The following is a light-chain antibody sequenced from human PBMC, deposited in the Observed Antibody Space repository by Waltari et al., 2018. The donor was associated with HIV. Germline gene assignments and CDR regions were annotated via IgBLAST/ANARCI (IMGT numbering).Light chain of an antibody. CDR2: NND. CDR1: NSNVGNNI. V-gene: IGLV1-44*01. CDR3: AAWDDSLKGLL. J-gene: IGLJ3*02. Sequence: QSVLTQPPSASGTPGQRVTISCSGSNSNVGNNIVNWYQQLPGTAPKLLIYNNDPRPSGVPDRFSGSKSGTSASLVISGLQSEDEADYWCAAWDDSLKGLLFGGGTKLTVL.